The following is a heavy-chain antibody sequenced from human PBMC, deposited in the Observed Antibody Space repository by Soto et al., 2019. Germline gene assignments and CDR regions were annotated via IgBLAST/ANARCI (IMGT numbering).Heavy chain of an antibody. Sequence: QVQLVQSGAEVKKPGASVKVSCKASGFTFTNFGISWVRQAPGQGLEWMGWINTKNGNTNSAQKLRGRVSMTTVPSTSTAYIEWRSLRSDDAAVYYCARGGSGEDYGNNYWGQGTLFTVSS. J-gene: IGHJ4*02. CDR1: GFTFTNFG. V-gene: IGHV1-18*01. CDR2: INTKNGNT. CDR3: ARGGSGEDYGNNY. D-gene: IGHD5-12*01.